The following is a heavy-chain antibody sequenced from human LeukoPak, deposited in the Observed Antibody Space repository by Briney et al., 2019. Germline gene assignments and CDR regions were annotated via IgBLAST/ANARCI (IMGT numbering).Heavy chain of an antibody. CDR1: GGSFSGYY. CDR2: IYYSDST. J-gene: IGHJ6*03. V-gene: IGHV4-59*01. CDR3: ARFPGSAEYRHYYYMDV. D-gene: IGHD2-15*01. Sequence: SETLSLTCAVYGGSFSGYYWSWIRQPPGKGLECIGYIYYSDSTNYNPSLKSRVTVSVDTSKNQFSLKLSSVTAADTAVYYCARFPGSAEYRHYYYMDVWGKGTTVTVSS.